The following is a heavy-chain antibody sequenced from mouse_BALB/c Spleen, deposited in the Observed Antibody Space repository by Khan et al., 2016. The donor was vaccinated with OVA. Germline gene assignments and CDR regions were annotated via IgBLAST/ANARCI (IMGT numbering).Heavy chain of an antibody. J-gene: IGHJ3*01. Sequence: EVQLQESGPSLVKPSQTLSLTCSATGDTITSGYWCWIRKFPGHKLEYMGYILYSGSTYYNPSLKSRISITRHTSQTQYYLQLNSVTTEDTATDCCARSTDRYAFAYWGQGTLVTVSA. D-gene: IGHD2-14*01. CDR3: ARSTDRYAFAY. CDR2: ILYSGST. V-gene: IGHV3-8*02. CDR1: GDTITSGY.